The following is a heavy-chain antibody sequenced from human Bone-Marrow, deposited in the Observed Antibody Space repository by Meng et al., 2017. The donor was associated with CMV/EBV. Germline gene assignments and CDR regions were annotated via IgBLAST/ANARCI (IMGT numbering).Heavy chain of an antibody. J-gene: IGHJ6*02. D-gene: IGHD3-22*01. CDR3: ARDSGAIYDSSGYYYYYGMDV. CDR2: IIPIFGTA. CDR1: YA. Sequence: YAISWVRQAPGQGLEWMGGIIPIFGTANYAQKFQGRVTITADKSTSTAYMELSSLRSEDTAVYYCARDSGAIYDSSGYYYYYGMDVWGQGTMVTVSS. V-gene: IGHV1-69*06.